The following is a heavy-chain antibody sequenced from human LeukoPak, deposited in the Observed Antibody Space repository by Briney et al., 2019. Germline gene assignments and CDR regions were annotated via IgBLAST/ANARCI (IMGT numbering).Heavy chain of an antibody. V-gene: IGHV4-4*07. CDR3: ARDLRITMIVVAGAGAFDM. CDR1: GGSISSYY. CDR2: IYTSGST. D-gene: IGHD3-22*01. J-gene: IGHJ3*02. Sequence: SETLSLTCTVSGGSISSYYWSWIRQPAGKGLEWIGRIYTSGSTNYNPSLKSRVTMSVDTSKNQFSLKLSSVTAADTAVYYCARDLRITMIVVAGAGAFDMWGQGTMVTVSS.